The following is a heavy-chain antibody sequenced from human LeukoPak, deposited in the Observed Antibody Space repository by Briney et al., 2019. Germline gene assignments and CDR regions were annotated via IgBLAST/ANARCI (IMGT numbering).Heavy chain of an antibody. D-gene: IGHD3-3*01. J-gene: IGHJ4*02. CDR3: ARDRGTYYDFWSGYSRH. CDR1: GYTFTSYG. Sequence: ASVKVSCKASGYTFTSYGISWVRQAPGQGLEWMGWISAYNGNTNYAQKLQGRVTMTTDTSTSTAYMELRSLRSDDTAVYYCARDRGTYYDFWSGYSRHWGQGTLVTVSS. V-gene: IGHV1-18*01. CDR2: ISAYNGNT.